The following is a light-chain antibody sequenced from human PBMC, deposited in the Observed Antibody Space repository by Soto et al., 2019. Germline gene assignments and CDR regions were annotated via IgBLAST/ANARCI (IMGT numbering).Light chain of an antibody. CDR3: QSYDSSLSVVV. J-gene: IGLJ2*01. CDR1: SSNIGAGYD. CDR2: GNS. V-gene: IGLV1-40*01. Sequence: QSVLTQPPSVSGAPGQRVTISCTGSSSNIGAGYDVHWYQQLPGTAPKLLIYGNSNRPSGVPDRFSGSKSGTSASLAITGLHAEDEAYYYCQSYDSSLSVVVFGGGTQLTVL.